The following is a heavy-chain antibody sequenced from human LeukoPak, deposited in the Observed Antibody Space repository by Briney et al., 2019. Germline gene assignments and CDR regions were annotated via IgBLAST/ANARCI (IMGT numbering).Heavy chain of an antibody. CDR1: GFPITTYY. Sequence: SETLSLTCTVSGFPITTYYWSWIRQSPGNGPEWIGLIHSSGSTTYNPSLKSRVTISVDTSKNQFSLHLSSVTAADTAVYYCARDIREVGESHYFDYWGQGTLVTVTS. CDR2: IHSSGST. V-gene: IGHV4-59*01. J-gene: IGHJ4*02. CDR3: ARDIREVGESHYFDY. D-gene: IGHD1-26*01.